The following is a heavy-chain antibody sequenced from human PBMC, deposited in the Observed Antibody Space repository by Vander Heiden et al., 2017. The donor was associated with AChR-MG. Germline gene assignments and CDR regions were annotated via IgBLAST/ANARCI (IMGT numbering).Heavy chain of an antibody. V-gene: IGHV7-4-1*02. CDR2: INTSTGNP. CDR1: AYTDTSYA. J-gene: IGHJ4*02. Sequence: QAQPVQSASELKKPVASVQLSRKASAYTDTSYAMNWVRQAPGQGLEWMGWINTSTGNPTYAQGFTGRFVFSLDTSVSTAYLQISSLKAEDTAVYYCARAKTTPTISIGYWGQGTLVTVSS. D-gene: IGHD4-17*01. CDR3: ARAKTTPTISIGY.